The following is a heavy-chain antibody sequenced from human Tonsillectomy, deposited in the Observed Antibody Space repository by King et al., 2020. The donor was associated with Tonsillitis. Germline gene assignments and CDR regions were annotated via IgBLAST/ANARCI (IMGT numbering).Heavy chain of an antibody. CDR2: ISGSGGST. Sequence: QLVQSGGGLVQPGGSLRLSCAASGFTFSSYAMSWVRQAPGKGLVWVSTISGSGGSTYSADSVKGRFTISRDNSKNTLYLQMNSLRVEDTAIYYCAKDRGVLLWLGELRGTDFDYWGHGALVTDSS. D-gene: IGHD3-10*01. CDR1: GFTFSSYA. V-gene: IGHV3-23*04. CDR3: AKDRGVLLWLGELRGTDFDY. J-gene: IGHJ4*01.